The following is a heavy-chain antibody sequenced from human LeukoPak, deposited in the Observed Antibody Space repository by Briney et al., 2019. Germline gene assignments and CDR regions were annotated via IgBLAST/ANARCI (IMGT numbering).Heavy chain of an antibody. CDR1: SYA. V-gene: IGHV3-7*01. CDR3: ARAGSSWYYYYYYYMDV. CDR2: IKQDGSEK. Sequence: SYAMSWVRQAPGKGLEWVANIKQDGSEKYYVDSVKGRFTISRDNAKNSLYLQMNSLRAEDTAVYYCARAGSSWYYYYYYYMDVWGKGTTVTVSS. J-gene: IGHJ6*03. D-gene: IGHD6-13*01.